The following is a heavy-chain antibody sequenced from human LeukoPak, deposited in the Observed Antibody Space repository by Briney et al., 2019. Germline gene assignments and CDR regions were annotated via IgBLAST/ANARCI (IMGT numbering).Heavy chain of an antibody. V-gene: IGHV2-5*02. D-gene: IGHD2-2*01. CDR1: GFSLSPSGVG. CDR2: IYWDDDK. Sequence: ESGPTLVNPPQTLTLTCTFSGFSLSPSGVGVGWIRQPPGKALEWLALIYWDDDKRYSPSLKSRLTITKDTSKNQVVLTTTNMDPVDTATYYCATQAPGYCSSTSCYSIWFDPWGQGTLVTVSS. J-gene: IGHJ5*02. CDR3: ATQAPGYCSSTSCYSIWFDP.